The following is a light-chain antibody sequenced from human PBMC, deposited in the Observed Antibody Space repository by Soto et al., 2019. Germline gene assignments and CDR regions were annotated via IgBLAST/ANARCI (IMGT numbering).Light chain of an antibody. CDR1: QSVSSY. V-gene: IGKV3-20*01. CDR2: GTS. Sequence: EIVLTPSPATLSLSPGERATLSCRASQSVSSYLAWYQQKPGQAPRLLIYGTSSRATGVPDRFTGSGSGTDFTLTISRLEPEDFAVYYCHQSVVSRWTFGQGTKVDIK. CDR3: HQSVVSRWT. J-gene: IGKJ1*01.